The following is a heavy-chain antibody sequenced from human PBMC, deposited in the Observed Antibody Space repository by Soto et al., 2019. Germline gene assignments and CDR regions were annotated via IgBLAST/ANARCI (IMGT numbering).Heavy chain of an antibody. V-gene: IGHV5-51*01. CDR3: ARDPLVVAPAAIGPIPRPPITRGDAFDI. J-gene: IGHJ3*02. D-gene: IGHD2-2*02. CDR1: GFRFAAYG. CDR2: IEPGDSET. Sequence: PGESVRISCRCSGFRFAAYGGAWVRQMPGKGLEWRGSIEPGDSETTYSPSFQGQVTISAEKSISTAYLQWSSLKASDTAMYYCARDPLVVAPAAIGPIPRPPITRGDAFDIWGQGTMVTVSS.